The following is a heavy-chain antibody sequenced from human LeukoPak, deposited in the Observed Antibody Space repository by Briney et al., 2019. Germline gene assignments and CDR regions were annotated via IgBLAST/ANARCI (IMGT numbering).Heavy chain of an antibody. J-gene: IGHJ4*02. V-gene: IGHV3-7*01. CDR2: IKQDESEK. Sequence: GGSLRLSCAASGFTFSKYWMTWVRQAPGKGLEWVANIKQDESEKYYGDSVKGRFAISRDNAKNTLYLQTNSLRAEDTAVYYCARDYYDSSGYYFYWGQGTLVTVSS. CDR1: GFTFSKYW. CDR3: ARDYYDSSGYYFY. D-gene: IGHD3-22*01.